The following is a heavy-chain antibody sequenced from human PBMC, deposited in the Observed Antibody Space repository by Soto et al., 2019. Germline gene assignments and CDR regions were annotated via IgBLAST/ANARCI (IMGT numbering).Heavy chain of an antibody. J-gene: IGHJ6*02. V-gene: IGHV4-34*01. Sequence: PSETLSFTCAVFGGSFSGYYWSWIRQPPGKGLKWIGEINHSGSTNYNPSLKSRVTISVDTSKNQFSLKLSSVTAADTAVYYCARRDIVATINYYYYYGMDVWGQGTTVTVSS. CDR3: ARRDIVATINYYYYYGMDV. CDR2: INHSGST. CDR1: GGSFSGYY. D-gene: IGHD5-12*01.